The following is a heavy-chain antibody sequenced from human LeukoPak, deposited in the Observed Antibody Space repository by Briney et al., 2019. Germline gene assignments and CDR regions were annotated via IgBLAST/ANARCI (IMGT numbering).Heavy chain of an antibody. J-gene: IGHJ4*02. V-gene: IGHV3-7*04. CDR1: EFTFSNYW. D-gene: IGHD2-8*02. CDR2: IKQDGSAK. Sequence: GGSLRLSCAASEFTFSNYWMSWVRQAPGKGLEWVANIKQDGSAKYYVDSVKGRFTISRDNAKNSLYLEMNSLRAEDTAVYYCARDLVNYWGQGTLVTVSS. CDR3: ARDLVNY.